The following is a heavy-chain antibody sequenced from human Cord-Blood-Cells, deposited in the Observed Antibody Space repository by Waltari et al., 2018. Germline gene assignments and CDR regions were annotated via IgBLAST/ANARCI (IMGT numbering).Heavy chain of an antibody. CDR3: ARSRLGAARPRAFDI. D-gene: IGHD6-6*01. V-gene: IGHV4-59*07. CDR2: IYYSGST. CDR1: GGSFSSYY. Sequence: QVQLQESGTGLVKPSDTLSLTCTVSGGSFSSYYWRWIRPPPGKGLEWIGYIYYSGSTNYNPSLKSRVTISGDTSKNQFSLKLSSVTAADTAVYYCARSRLGAARPRAFDIWGQGTMVTVSS. J-gene: IGHJ3*02.